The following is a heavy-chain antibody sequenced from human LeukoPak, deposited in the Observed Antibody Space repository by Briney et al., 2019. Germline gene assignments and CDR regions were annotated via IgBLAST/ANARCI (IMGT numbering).Heavy chain of an antibody. Sequence: GGSLRLSCAASGFTFSSYWMHWVRQAPGEGLVWVSRINSDGSSTSYADSVKGRFTISRDNAKNTLYLQMNSLRAEDTAVYYCARDRGYDFDCWGQGTLVTVSS. CDR2: INSDGSST. CDR1: GFTFSSYW. J-gene: IGHJ4*02. V-gene: IGHV3-74*01. D-gene: IGHD5-12*01. CDR3: ARDRGYDFDC.